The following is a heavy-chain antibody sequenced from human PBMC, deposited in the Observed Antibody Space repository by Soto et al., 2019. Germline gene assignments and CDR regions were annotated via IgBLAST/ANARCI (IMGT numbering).Heavy chain of an antibody. D-gene: IGHD3-10*01. Sequence: GGSLRLSCAASGFTFSSYAMSWVRQAPGKGLEWVSAISGSGGSTYYADSVKGRFTISRDNSKNTLYLQMNSLSAEDTAVYYCAPTSTYYYGSGSYYDYWGQGTLVTVSS. CDR1: GFTFSSYA. V-gene: IGHV3-23*01. CDR3: APTSTYYYGSGSYYDY. J-gene: IGHJ4*02. CDR2: ISGSGGST.